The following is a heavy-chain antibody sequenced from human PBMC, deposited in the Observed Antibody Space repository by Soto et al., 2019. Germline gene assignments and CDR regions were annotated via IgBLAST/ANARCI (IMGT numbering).Heavy chain of an antibody. J-gene: IGHJ3*01. Sequence: PGGSLRLSCAASGFTFSSYSMNWVRQAPGKGLEWVSSISSSSSYIYYADSVKGRSTISRDNAKNSLYLQMNSLRAEDTAVYYCARDSQPRSLDPPFVLDWGQGTMVTVSS. V-gene: IGHV3-21*01. CDR1: GFTFSSYS. CDR2: ISSSSSYI. CDR3: ARDSQPRSLDPPFVLD. D-gene: IGHD3-16*01.